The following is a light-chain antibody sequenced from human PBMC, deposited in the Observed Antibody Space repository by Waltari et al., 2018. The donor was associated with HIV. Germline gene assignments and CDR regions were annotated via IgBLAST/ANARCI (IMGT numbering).Light chain of an antibody. J-gene: IGLJ2*01. CDR1: TSNARNNY. V-gene: IGLV1-47*01. CDR2: RNN. Sequence: QSVLAQPRSVSGTPGQTVNISCSGSTSNARNNYVFWYQQFTGVAPKLLIYRNNRRPSGVPDRFSGSKSGTSASLAISGLRTEDEAEYYCAVWDDRLSGRLFGGGTKVTVL. CDR3: AVWDDRLSGRL.